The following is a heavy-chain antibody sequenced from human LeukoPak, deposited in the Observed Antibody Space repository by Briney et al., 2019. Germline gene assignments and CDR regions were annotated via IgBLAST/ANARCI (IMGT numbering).Heavy chain of an antibody. CDR2: ISYDGSNK. V-gene: IGHV3-30*04. CDR3: AKGGELTSYYFDY. Sequence: PGRSLRLSCAASGFTFSSYAVHWVRQAPGKGLEWVAVISYDGSNKYYADSVKGRFTISRDNSKNTLYLQMNSLGAEDTAVYYCAKGGELTSYYFDYWGQGTLVTVSS. D-gene: IGHD3-10*01. CDR1: GFTFSSYA. J-gene: IGHJ4*02.